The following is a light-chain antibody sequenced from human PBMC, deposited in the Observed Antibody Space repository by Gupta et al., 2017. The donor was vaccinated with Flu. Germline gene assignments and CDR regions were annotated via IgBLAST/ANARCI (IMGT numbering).Light chain of an antibody. CDR2: GGS. J-gene: IGKJ2*01. V-gene: IGKV3-20*01. CDR3: QHYTRSTAMYT. CDR1: QSISSND. Sequence: ATRSCKASQSISSNDLVWYQHKPGQAPRLLMYGGSTRANGIPDRFSSGGSGTDFTLNINRLAHEDFAVYYCQHYTRSTAMYTFGQGTKLEIK.